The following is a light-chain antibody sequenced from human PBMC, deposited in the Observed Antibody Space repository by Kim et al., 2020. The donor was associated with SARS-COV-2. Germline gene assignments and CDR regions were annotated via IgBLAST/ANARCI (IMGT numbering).Light chain of an antibody. J-gene: IGKJ1*01. CDR2: GAS. CDR1: QSISSSY. CDR3: QQYGSSPRT. Sequence: SPGERATPSCRASQSISSSYLGWYQQKPGQAPRLLIHGASSRATGIPDRFSGSGSGTDFTLTISRLEPEDFAVYYGQQYGSSPRTFGQGTKVDIK. V-gene: IGKV3-20*01.